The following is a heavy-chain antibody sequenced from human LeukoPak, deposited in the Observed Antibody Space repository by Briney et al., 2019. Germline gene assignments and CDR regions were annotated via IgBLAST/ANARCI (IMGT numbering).Heavy chain of an antibody. J-gene: IGHJ5*02. D-gene: IGHD2-2*01. CDR1: GGSINSYY. V-gene: IGHV4-59*08. CDR2: ISYSGSP. CDR3: ARHEGSIVVVPAARTYVSRFNNWFDP. Sequence: SETLSLTCAVSGGSINSYYWGWIRQPPGRGLEWIGYISYSGSPNYNPSLKSRVTISVDTSKNQFSLRLGSVTAADTAVYYCARHEGSIVVVPAARTYVSRFNNWFDPWGQGTLVTVSS.